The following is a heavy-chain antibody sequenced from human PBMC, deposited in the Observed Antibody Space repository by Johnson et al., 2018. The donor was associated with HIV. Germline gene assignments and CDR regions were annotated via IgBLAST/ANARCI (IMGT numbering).Heavy chain of an antibody. D-gene: IGHD3-3*01. CDR1: GFTFSNVW. J-gene: IGHJ3*02. V-gene: IGHV3-15*01. CDR3: AKGSRARAVYDFWSGVPDAFDI. Sequence: VQLVESGGGLVKPGGSLRLSCAASGFTFSNVWMSWVRQAPGKGLEWVGRIKGKTDGGTTDYAAPVKGRFTISRSESKNTLYLQMNSLRPEDTAVYYCAKGSRARAVYDFWSGVPDAFDIWGQGTMVTVSS. CDR2: IKGKTDGGTT.